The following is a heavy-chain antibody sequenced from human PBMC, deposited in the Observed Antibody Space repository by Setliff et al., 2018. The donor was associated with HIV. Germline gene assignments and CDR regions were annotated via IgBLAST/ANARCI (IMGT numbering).Heavy chain of an antibody. Sequence: ASVKVSCKTSGYSFTGHFLHWVRQAPGHGLEWMGWINAGNGDTRYSPKFQGRVTFTRDSSASTVYMEMSSLRSEDTAMFYCARGDFDFWGQGTLVTVSS. J-gene: IGHJ4*02. V-gene: IGHV1-3*01. D-gene: IGHD2-21*01. CDR3: ARGDFDF. CDR2: INAGNGDT. CDR1: GYSFTGHF.